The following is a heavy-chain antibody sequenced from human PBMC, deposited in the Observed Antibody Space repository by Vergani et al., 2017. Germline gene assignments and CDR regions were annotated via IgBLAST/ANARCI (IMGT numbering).Heavy chain of an antibody. Sequence: QVTLRESGPALVKPTQTLTLTCTVSGFSLSNARMGVSWIRQPPGKALEWLAHIFSNDEKSYSTSLKSRLTISKDTSKSQVVLTMTNMDPVDTATYYCARILGSSYYYDSSGYYDHWGQGTLVTVSS. D-gene: IGHD3-22*01. J-gene: IGHJ5*02. CDR3: ARILGSSYYYDSSGYYDH. CDR2: IFSNDEK. CDR1: GFSLSNARMG. V-gene: IGHV2-26*01.